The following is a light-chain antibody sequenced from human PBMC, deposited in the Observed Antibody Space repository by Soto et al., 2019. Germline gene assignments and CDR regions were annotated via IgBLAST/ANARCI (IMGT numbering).Light chain of an antibody. CDR3: QQYGSSPWT. J-gene: IGKJ1*01. CDR2: GAS. Sequence: EIVLTQSPGTLSLYPGERATLSCRASQSVRNNYLAWYQQKPGQAPRLLIYGASSRATAIPDRFSGSGSGTDFSLTISRLEPEDFAVYYCQQYGSSPWTFGQGTKVDIK. CDR1: QSVRNNY. V-gene: IGKV3-20*01.